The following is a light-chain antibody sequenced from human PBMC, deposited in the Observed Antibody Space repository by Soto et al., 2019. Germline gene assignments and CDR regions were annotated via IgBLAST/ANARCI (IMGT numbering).Light chain of an antibody. V-gene: IGKV3-20*01. CDR3: QQYGSSPRT. CDR2: GAS. J-gene: IGKJ1*01. Sequence: EIVLTQSPGTLSLSPVERATLSCRASQSVSSSYLAWYQQKPGQAPRLLIYGASSRATGIPDRFSGSGSGTDFTLTTSRLEPEDFAVYYCQQYGSSPRTFGQGTKVDIK. CDR1: QSVSSSY.